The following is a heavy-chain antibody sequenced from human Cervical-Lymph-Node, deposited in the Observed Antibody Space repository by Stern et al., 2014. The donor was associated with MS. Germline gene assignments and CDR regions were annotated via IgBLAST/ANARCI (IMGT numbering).Heavy chain of an antibody. V-gene: IGHV1-46*03. D-gene: IGHD5-18*01. CDR2: ISPSGSTA. CDR1: GYTFINYY. J-gene: IGHJ4*02. CDR3: ARPSTGGYTYGGNFDY. Sequence: VQLVESGAEVKKPGASVKVSCEASGYTFINYYIHWVRQAPGQGLEWMGVISPSGSTAKYAQKFQGRVTMTRDTSTSTVYMELSSLRSEDTAVYYCARPSTGGYTYGGNFDYWGQGALVTVSS.